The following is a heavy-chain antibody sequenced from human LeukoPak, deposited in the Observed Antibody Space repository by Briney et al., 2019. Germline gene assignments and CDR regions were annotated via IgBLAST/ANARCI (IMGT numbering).Heavy chain of an antibody. J-gene: IGHJ4*02. Sequence: GGSLRLSCAASGFNFNNYGMHWVRQAPGKGLEWVAFIRYDGNNKYYADSVKGRFTVSRDNSKNTMYLQMNSLRAEDTAVYYCARDSLTMIVGRQKRGLDYWGQGTLVTVSS. CDR2: IRYDGNNK. CDR1: GFNFNNYG. D-gene: IGHD3-22*01. CDR3: ARDSLTMIVGRQKRGLDY. V-gene: IGHV3-30*02.